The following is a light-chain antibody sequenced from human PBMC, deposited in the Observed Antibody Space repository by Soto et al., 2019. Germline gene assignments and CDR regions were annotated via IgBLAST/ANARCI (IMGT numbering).Light chain of an antibody. CDR2: GAS. Sequence: EIVLMQSPGTLSLSPGERATLSCRASQSVSSTYLAWNQQKPGQAPRLLIYGASNRATGIPDRFSGSGSGTDFTLTISRLEPEDFAVYYCQQYGRSPPITFGQGTRLEIK. J-gene: IGKJ5*01. CDR1: QSVSSTY. CDR3: QQYGRSPPIT. V-gene: IGKV3-20*01.